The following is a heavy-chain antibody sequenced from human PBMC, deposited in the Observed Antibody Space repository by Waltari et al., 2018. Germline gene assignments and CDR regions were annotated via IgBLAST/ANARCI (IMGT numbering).Heavy chain of an antibody. Sequence: QLQLQESGPGLVKPSGTLSLICAFSGDSMNYWWSWVRQPPGKGLEWIGQVLGSGRTNYNPSFASRVTISLDTSTHQFALKMTSATAADTALYYCARDRGRGLYLDTWGQGILVTVSP. V-gene: IGHV4-4*02. CDR3: ARDRGRGLYLDT. CDR2: VLGSGRT. D-gene: IGHD2-15*01. CDR1: GDSMNYW. J-gene: IGHJ4*02.